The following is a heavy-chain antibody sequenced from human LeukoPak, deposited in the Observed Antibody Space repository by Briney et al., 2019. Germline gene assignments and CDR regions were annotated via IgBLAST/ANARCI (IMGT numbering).Heavy chain of an antibody. V-gene: IGHV1-2*06. CDR2: LNPNNGYT. D-gene: IGHD7-27*01. Sequence: ASVKVSCKTSGYTFTDYFIHWVRQAPGQGLEWMGRLNPNNGYTFYTEEFQGRVTMTSDTSISTAYMELTSLTSDDTALYYCARDLSSTANWEFDYWGQGTLVTVSS. CDR3: ARDLSSTANWEFDY. J-gene: IGHJ4*02. CDR1: GYTFTDYF.